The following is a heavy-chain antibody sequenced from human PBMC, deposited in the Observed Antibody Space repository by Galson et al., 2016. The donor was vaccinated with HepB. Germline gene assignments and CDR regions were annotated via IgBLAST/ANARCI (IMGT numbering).Heavy chain of an antibody. CDR1: GGSISSSRHY. V-gene: IGHV4-39*01. J-gene: IGHJ4*03. CDR2: IYYSGST. CDR3: ARHDYGDFLFDY. D-gene: IGHD4-17*01. Sequence: SETLSLTCAVSGGSISSSRHYWGWIRHPPGKGLEWIASIYYSGSTYYNPSLKSRVTISVDTSKNPLSLELSSVTAADTARYYCARHDYGDFLFDYWGQGTMVTVSS.